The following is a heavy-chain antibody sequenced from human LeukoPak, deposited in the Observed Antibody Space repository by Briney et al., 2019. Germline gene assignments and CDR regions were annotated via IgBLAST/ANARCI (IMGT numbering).Heavy chain of an antibody. J-gene: IGHJ4*02. CDR2: ISDDGGGK. CDR3: AKRPSDYGDYVSYFDY. D-gene: IGHD4-17*01. CDR1: GFTFISYG. Sequence: GGALRLSCAASGFTFISYGMHWVRQAPGKGLEWVGVISDDGGGKDYADSVKGRFTISRDNSKDTLYLQMNSLRAEDTAVYYCAKRPSDYGDYVSYFDYWGQGTLVTVSS. V-gene: IGHV3-30*18.